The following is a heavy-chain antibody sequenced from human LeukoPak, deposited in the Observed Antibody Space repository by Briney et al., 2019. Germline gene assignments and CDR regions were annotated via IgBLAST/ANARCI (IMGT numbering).Heavy chain of an antibody. V-gene: IGHV3-7*03. CDR1: GFTFNNYW. J-gene: IGHJ5*02. Sequence: GGSLRLSCAASGFTFNNYWMAWVRQAPGKGLEWVANIKLDGSEKFYVDSVKGRFTISRDNAKNSLYLQMNSLRAEDTAVYYCARDLTGVSSWFDPWGQGTLVTVSS. CDR3: ARDLTGVSSWFDP. D-gene: IGHD4-11*01. CDR2: IKLDGSEK.